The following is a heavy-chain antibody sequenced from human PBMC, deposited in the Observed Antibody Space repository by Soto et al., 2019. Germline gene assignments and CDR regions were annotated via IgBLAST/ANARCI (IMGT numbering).Heavy chain of an antibody. J-gene: IGHJ6*02. V-gene: IGHV1-2*02. CDR1: GYSFTGYY. D-gene: IGHD6-13*01. Sequence: XSVKVSCKASGYSFTGYYMHWVRQAPGQGLEWMGWINPNSGGTNYAQKFQGRVTMTRDTSISTAYMELSRLRSDDTAVYYCATTTKGIAAAGAISYYYYYGMDVWGQGTTVTVSS. CDR3: ATTTKGIAAAGAISYYYYYGMDV. CDR2: INPNSGGT.